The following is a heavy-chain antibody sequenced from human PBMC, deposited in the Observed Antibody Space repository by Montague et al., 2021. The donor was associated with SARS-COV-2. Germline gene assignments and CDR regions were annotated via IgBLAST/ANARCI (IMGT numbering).Heavy chain of an antibody. D-gene: IGHD3-10*01. CDR2: IYSGGST. V-gene: IGHV3-66*02. CDR1: GFTVSSNY. J-gene: IGHJ6*02. CDR3: ARDQRRYGSGSYYGPHYYYYGMDV. Sequence: SLRFSCAASGFTVSSNYMSWVRQAPGKGLEWVSVIYSGGSTYYADSVKGRFTISRDNSKNTLYLQMNSLRAEDTAVYYCARDQRRYGSGSYYGPHYYYYGMDVWDQGTTVTVSS.